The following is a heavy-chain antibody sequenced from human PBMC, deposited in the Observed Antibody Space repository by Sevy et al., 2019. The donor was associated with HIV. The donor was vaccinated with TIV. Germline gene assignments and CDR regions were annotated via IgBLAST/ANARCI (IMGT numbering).Heavy chain of an antibody. D-gene: IGHD6-6*01. Sequence: SETLSLTCTVSGGSVSSGSYYWSWIRQPPGKGLEWIGYIYYSGSNNYNPSLKSRVTISVDTSKNQFSVKLSSVTAADTAVYYCARHMRRGSSYFDYWGQGTLVTVSS. CDR3: ARHMRRGSSYFDY. CDR2: IYYSGSN. V-gene: IGHV4-61*01. CDR1: GGSVSSGSYY. J-gene: IGHJ4*02.